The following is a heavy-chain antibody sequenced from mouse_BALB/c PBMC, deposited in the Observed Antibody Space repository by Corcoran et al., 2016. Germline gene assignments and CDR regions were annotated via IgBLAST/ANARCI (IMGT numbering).Heavy chain of an antibody. J-gene: IGHJ3*01. Sequence: QVQLQQSRAELMKPGASVKISCKATGYTFSSYWIEWVKQRPGHGLEWIGEILPGSGSTNYNEKFKGKATFTADTSSNTAYMQLSSLTSEDSAVYYCARFDWEFAYWGQGTLVTVSA. V-gene: IGHV1-9*01. D-gene: IGHD4-1*01. CDR3: ARFDWEFAY. CDR1: GYTFSSYW. CDR2: ILPGSGST.